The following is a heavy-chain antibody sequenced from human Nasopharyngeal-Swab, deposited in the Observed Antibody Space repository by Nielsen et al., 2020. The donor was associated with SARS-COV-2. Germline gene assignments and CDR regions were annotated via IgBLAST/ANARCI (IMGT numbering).Heavy chain of an antibody. D-gene: IGHD6-13*01. CDR1: GYNFATYW. CDR2: IYPGDSDT. J-gene: IGHJ3*02. V-gene: IGHV5-51*01. CDR3: ARLPMRAASGRGAFDI. Sequence: GESLKIFCKASGYNFATYWIGWVRQMPGEGLRWMGLIYPGDSDTRYSPSLQGQVTISADRSITTAYLQWSSLKASDTAMYYCARLPMRAASGRGAFDIWGQGTMVTVSS.